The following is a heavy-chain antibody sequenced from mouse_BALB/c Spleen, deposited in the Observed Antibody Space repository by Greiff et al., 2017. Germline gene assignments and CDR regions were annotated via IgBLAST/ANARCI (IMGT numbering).Heavy chain of an antibody. CDR2: IWGDGST. D-gene: IGHD2-14*01. Sequence: VQLQESGPGLVAPSQSLSITCTVSGFSLTGYGVNWVRQPPGKGLEWLGMIWGDGSTDYNSDLKSRLSISKENSKSQVFLKMNSLQTDDTARYYGARAEEYDEYYYAMDYWGQGTSGTVSA. V-gene: IGHV2-6-7*01. CDR3: ARAEEYDEYYYAMDY. J-gene: IGHJ4*01. CDR1: GFSLTGYG.